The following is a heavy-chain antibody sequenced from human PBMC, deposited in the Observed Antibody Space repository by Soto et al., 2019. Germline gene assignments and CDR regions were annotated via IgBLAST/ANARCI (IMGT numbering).Heavy chain of an antibody. J-gene: IGHJ6*03. CDR3: ARSPFGGTNGVFSNCYYMDV. Sequence: ASVKVSCKASGYTFTSYYMHWVRQAPGQGLEWMGIINPSGGSTSYAQKFQGRVTMTRDTSTSTVYMELSSLRSEDTAVYYCARSPFGGTNGVFSNCYYMDVWGKGTTVTVSS. CDR1: GYTFTSYY. D-gene: IGHD2-8*01. V-gene: IGHV1-46*01. CDR2: INPSGGST.